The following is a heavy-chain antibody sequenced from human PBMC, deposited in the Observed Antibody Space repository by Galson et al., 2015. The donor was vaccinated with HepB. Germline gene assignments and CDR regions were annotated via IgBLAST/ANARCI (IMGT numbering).Heavy chain of an antibody. J-gene: IGHJ6*02. CDR1: GYTFTSYA. CDR2: INAGNGNT. CDR3: ARRGVPAAMSDFYDMDV. D-gene: IGHD2-2*01. V-gene: IGHV1-3*01. Sequence: SVKVSCKASGYTFTSYAMHWVRQAPGQRLEWMGWINAGNGNTKYSQKFQGRVTITRDTSASTAYMELSSLRSEDTAVYYCARRGVPAAMSDFYDMDVWGQGTTVTVSS.